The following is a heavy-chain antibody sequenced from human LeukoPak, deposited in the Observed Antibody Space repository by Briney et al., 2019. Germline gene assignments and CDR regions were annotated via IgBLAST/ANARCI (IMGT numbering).Heavy chain of an antibody. V-gene: IGHV1-2*02. D-gene: IGHD2-2*01. J-gene: IGHJ4*02. CDR1: GYTFTGYY. CDR2: INPNSGGT. Sequence: ASVKVSCKGSGYTFTGYYMHWVRQAPGQGLEWMGWINPNSGGTNYAQKFQGRVTMTRDTSISTAYMELSRLRSDDTAVYYCASEEEACSSTSCSFDYWGQGTLVTVSS. CDR3: ASEEEACSSTSCSFDY.